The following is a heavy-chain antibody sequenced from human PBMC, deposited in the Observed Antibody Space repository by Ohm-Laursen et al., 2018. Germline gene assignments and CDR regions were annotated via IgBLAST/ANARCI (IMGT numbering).Heavy chain of an antibody. CDR2: IYSGGDM. Sequence: SLRLFCAASGFTISNNYMNWVRQAPGKGLEWVSLIYSGGDMFYADSVKGRFTISRDKSKNTLYLQMNSLRVEDTAMYFCARDVPGIVASRGGGWGQGTLVTVSS. CDR1: GFTISNNY. V-gene: IGHV3-53*01. CDR3: ARDVPGIVASRGGG. J-gene: IGHJ4*02. D-gene: IGHD3-16*01.